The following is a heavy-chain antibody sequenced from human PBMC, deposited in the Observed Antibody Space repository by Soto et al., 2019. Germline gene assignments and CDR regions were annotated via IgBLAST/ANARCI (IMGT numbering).Heavy chain of an antibody. V-gene: IGHV3-23*01. CDR2: ISGSGGSA. J-gene: IGHJ4*02. Sequence: EVQLLESGGGLVQPGGSLRLSCAASGFTFSSYAMSWVRQAPGKGLEWVSAISGSGGSAYYADSVKGRFTISRDNSKNTLYLQMNSLRAEDTAVYYCAKAPREGKLWSPLWYFAYWGQGTLVTVSS. CDR3: AKAPREGKLWSPLWYFAY. D-gene: IGHD5-18*01. CDR1: GFTFSSYA.